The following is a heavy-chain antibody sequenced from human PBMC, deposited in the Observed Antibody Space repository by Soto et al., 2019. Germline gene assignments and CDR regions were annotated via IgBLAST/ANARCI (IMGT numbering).Heavy chain of an antibody. Sequence: EVQLLESGGGLVQPGGSLRLSCAASGFTFSSYAMSWVRQAPGKGLEWVSAISGSGGSTYYADSVKGRFTISRDNSKNTLYLQMNSLRAEDTAVYYCAKDTPMRLNDCWSGNYFDYWGQGTLVTVSS. CDR1: GFTFSSYA. J-gene: IGHJ4*02. CDR3: AKDTPMRLNDCWSGNYFDY. V-gene: IGHV3-23*01. CDR2: ISGSGGST. D-gene: IGHD3-3*01.